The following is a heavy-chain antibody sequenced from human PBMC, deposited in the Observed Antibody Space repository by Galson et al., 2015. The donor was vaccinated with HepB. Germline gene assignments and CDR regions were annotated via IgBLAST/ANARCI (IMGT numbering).Heavy chain of an antibody. Sequence: SLRLSCAASGITFDNYAFHWVRQAPGEGLERVSGITWKSDVLGYEDSVKGRFTISRDNAENSLSLQMNSLRPEDTALYYCVKDIMHRGNRLGWFESWGQGTRVTVSS. D-gene: IGHD3-10*01. J-gene: IGHJ5*01. CDR3: VKDIMHRGNRLGWFES. CDR1: GITFDNYA. CDR2: ITWKSDVL. V-gene: IGHV3-9*01.